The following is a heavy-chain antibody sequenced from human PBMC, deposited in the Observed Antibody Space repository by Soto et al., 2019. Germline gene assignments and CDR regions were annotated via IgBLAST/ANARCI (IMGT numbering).Heavy chain of an antibody. V-gene: IGHV1-69*12. J-gene: IGHJ4*02. CDR2: IILPFGTP. CDR1: GSTFSNFA. D-gene: IGHD3-22*01. Sequence: QVRLVQSGAEVKKTGSSVKVSCEASGSTFSNFAIGWVRQAPGQGLEWLGGIILPFGTPNYAQKLQGRVTIYADESVTIAYMELRGLRSEDTAVYYCVRGPDYEGYFDYWGQGTLVTVSS. CDR3: VRGPDYEGYFDY.